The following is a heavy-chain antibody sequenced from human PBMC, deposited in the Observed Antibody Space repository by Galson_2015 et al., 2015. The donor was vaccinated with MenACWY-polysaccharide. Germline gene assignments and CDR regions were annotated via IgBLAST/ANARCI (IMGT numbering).Heavy chain of an antibody. V-gene: IGHV4-38-2*02. CDR1: GYSISSGYY. CDR2: IYHSGST. D-gene: IGHD2-15*01. Sequence: SETLSLTCTVSGYSISSGYYWGWIRQSPGKGLEWLGTIYHSGSTCYNPSLKSRVTVSVDTSRNQFSLKLSSVTAADTAVYYCARVQICSGGSCSGWLDPWGQGTLVTVSS. CDR3: ARVQICSGGSCSGWLDP. J-gene: IGHJ5*02.